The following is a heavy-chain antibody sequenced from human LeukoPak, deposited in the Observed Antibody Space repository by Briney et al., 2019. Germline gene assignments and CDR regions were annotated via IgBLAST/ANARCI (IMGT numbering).Heavy chain of an antibody. J-gene: IGHJ4*02. D-gene: IGHD6-19*01. Sequence: PSETLSLTCTVSGASINSYYWTWIRQPPGKGLDWIGYTHSSGSTNYNPSLKSRVTISVDTSKNQFSLKLRSVTAADTAVYYCARQPDIAVAGIGYWGQGTLGTVSS. CDR3: ARQPDIAVAGIGY. CDR2: THSSGST. V-gene: IGHV4-59*08. CDR1: GASINSYY.